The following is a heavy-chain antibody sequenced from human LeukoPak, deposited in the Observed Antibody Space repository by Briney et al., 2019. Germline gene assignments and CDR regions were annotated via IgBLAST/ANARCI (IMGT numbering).Heavy chain of an antibody. CDR2: INWNGGST. V-gene: IGHV3-20*04. CDR1: GFTFDDYG. Sequence: PGGSLRLSCAASGFTFDDYGMSWVRQAPGKGLEWVSGINWNGGSTGYADSVKGRFTISRDNAKNSLYLQMNSLRAEDTALYYCARAPWSGEDIGDHDYWGQGTLVTVSS. CDR3: ARAPWSGEDIGDHDY. J-gene: IGHJ4*02. D-gene: IGHD3-10*01.